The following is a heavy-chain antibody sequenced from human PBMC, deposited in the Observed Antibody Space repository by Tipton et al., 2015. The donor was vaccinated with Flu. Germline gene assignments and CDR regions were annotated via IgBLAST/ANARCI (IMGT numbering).Heavy chain of an antibody. Sequence: TLSLTCTVSGGSISSSSYWGWVRQSPGKGLEWIGSIYRSGGTYYNPSLKSRVTISVDTSKTQFSLKLSSVTAADTAVYYCARLTYYYGSGTSDYWGQGTLVTVSS. CDR1: GGSISSSSY. D-gene: IGHD3-10*01. CDR2: IYRSGGT. V-gene: IGHV4-38-2*02. CDR3: ARLTYYYGSGTSDY. J-gene: IGHJ4*02.